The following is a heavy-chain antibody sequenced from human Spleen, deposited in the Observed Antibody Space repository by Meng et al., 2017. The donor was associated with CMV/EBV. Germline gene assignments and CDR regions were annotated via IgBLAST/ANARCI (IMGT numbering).Heavy chain of an antibody. D-gene: IGHD1-26*01. CDR1: GFTFSSYA. Sequence: GGSLRLSCAASGFTFSSYAMTWVRQAPGKGLEWVSSVSGSAASTYYADSVKGRFTISRDNSKNTLYLQMSSLRVEDTAVYYCAKDRRKSGRYYYHFDYWGQGALVTVSS. CDR2: VSGSAAST. CDR3: AKDRRKSGRYYYHFDY. J-gene: IGHJ4*02. V-gene: IGHV3-23*01.